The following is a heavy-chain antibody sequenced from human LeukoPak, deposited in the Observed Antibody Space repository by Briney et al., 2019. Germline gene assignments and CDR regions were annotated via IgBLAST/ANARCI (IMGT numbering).Heavy chain of an antibody. CDR3: ARASSGSYSDRNPTLDY. CDR2: ISSNGGST. V-gene: IGHV3-64*01. CDR1: GFTFSSYA. D-gene: IGHD1-26*01. J-gene: IGHJ4*02. Sequence: PGGSLRLSCAASGFTFSSYAMHWVRQAPGRGLEYVSAISSNGGSTYYANSVKGRFTISRDNSKSTVYLQMGSLRAEDMAVYYCARASSGSYSDRNPTLDYWGQGTLVTVSS.